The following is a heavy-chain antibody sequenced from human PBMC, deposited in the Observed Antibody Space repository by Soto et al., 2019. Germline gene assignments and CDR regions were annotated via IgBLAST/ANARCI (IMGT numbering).Heavy chain of an antibody. J-gene: IGHJ6*02. CDR1: GFTLSAYD. Sequence: EVQVVESGGGVVEPGGSLRLSCAASGFTLSAYDMHWVRQAEGKGLEWVSALGAADDPYYLVSVKGRFTISRESAKNSLYLQMNNLRAGDTAVYYCARAYSGRLPRRADYYYAMDVWGQGTTVTVSS. CDR2: LGAADDP. CDR3: ARAYSGRLPRRADYYYAMDV. V-gene: IGHV3-13*05. D-gene: IGHD2-15*01.